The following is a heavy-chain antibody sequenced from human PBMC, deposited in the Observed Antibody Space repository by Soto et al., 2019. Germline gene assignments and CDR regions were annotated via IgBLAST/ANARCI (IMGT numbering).Heavy chain of an antibody. CDR2: IYYSGST. D-gene: IGHD3-3*01. J-gene: IGHJ6*02. CDR1: GGSISSGGYY. Sequence: QVQLQESGPGLVKPSQTLSLTCTVSGGSISSGGYYWSWIRQHPGKGLEWIGYIYYSGSTYYNPSLKSRVTISVDTSKNQFSLKLSSVTAADTAVYYCARGETYDFWSGYPLGYYGMDVWGQETTVTVSS. CDR3: ARGETYDFWSGYPLGYYGMDV. V-gene: IGHV4-31*03.